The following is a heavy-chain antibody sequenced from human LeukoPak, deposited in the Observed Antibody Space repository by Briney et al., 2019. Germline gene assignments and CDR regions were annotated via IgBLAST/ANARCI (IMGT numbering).Heavy chain of an antibody. CDR3: AKDTSIGRYCTNGVCSPFDY. J-gene: IGHJ4*02. CDR2: ISDTGATT. CDR1: GFTFSSYA. D-gene: IGHD2-8*01. Sequence: QPGGSLRLSCAGSGFTFSSYAMSWVRQAPGKGLGWVSAISDTGATTYDADSVKGRFTISRDNSRSTLYLQMNSLRAEDTALYYCAKDTSIGRYCTNGVCSPFDYWGQGTLVTVSS. V-gene: IGHV3-23*01.